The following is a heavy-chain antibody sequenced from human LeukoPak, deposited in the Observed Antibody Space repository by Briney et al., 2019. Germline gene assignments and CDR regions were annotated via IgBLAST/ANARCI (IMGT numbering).Heavy chain of an antibody. CDR3: ARDCSSATCYAAFDY. CDR2: ISFDDTNK. V-gene: IGHV3-30*19. J-gene: IGHJ4*02. Sequence: GGSLRLSCAASGFTFSSYGMHWVRQAPGKGLEWVASISFDDTNKVYSDSVKGRFTVSRDRTNKTMYLQMHGLRAEDTAVYYCARDCSSATCYAAFDYWGQGVLVTVSS. CDR1: GFTFSSYG. D-gene: IGHD2-2*01.